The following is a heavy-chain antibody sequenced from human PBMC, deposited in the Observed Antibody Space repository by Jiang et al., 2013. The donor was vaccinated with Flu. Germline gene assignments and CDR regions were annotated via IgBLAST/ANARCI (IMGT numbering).Heavy chain of an antibody. D-gene: IGHD3-10*01. CDR2: INAGNGNT. CDR1: YTFTSYA. J-gene: IGHJ5*02. CDR3: ARDRIDENYGSGSYVFDP. Sequence: YTFTSYAMHWVRQAPGQRLEWMGWINAGNGNTKYSQKFQGRVTITRDTSASTAYMELSSLRSEDTAVYYCARDRIDENYGSGSYVFDPWGQGTLVTVSS. V-gene: IGHV1-3*01.